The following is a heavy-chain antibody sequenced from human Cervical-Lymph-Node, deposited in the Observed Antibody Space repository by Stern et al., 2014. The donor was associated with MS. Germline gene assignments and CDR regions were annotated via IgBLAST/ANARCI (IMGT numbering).Heavy chain of an antibody. CDR2: IHPGGST. Sequence: QVQLQESGPGLLKPSGTLSLTCAVSGDSISGNNWWAWVRQPPGKGLEWIGEIHPGGSTNYNPSLKSRVTMSLAKSKNHLSLELTSVTAADTAVYYCVTDWSAYGYSYDYWGQGTLVTVSS. D-gene: IGHD5-18*01. J-gene: IGHJ4*02. V-gene: IGHV4-4*02. CDR1: GDSISGNNW. CDR3: VTDWSAYGYSYDY.